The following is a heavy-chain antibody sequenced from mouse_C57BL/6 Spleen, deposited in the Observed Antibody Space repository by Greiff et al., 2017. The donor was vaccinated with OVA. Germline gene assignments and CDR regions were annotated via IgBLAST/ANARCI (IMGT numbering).Heavy chain of an antibody. V-gene: IGHV1-55*01. CDR2: IYPGSGST. CDR1: GYTFTSYW. J-gene: IGHJ4*01. Sequence: QVQLQQSGAELVKPGASVKMSCKASGYTFTSYWITWVKQRPGQGLEWIGDIYPGSGSTNYNEKFKSKATLTVDTSSSTAYMQLSSLTSEDSAVYYCASFRSSYDYAMDYWGQGTPVTVSS. D-gene: IGHD1-1*01. CDR3: ASFRSSYDYAMDY.